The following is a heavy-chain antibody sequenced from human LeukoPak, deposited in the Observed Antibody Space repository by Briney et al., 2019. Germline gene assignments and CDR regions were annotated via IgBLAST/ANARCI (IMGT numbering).Heavy chain of an antibody. V-gene: IGHV4-39*01. CDR2: VYYTGNA. CDR1: GDSISDHIYY. J-gene: IGHJ3*02. D-gene: IGHD5/OR15-5a*01. Sequence: PSETLSLTCAVSGDSISDHIYYWDWIRQTPGKGLEWIGAVYYTGNAYYNPSLKSRVTISVDTSDNRFSLHLSSVNAADTAIYYCTRLRALSGHRGAFDIWGQGTLVTVSS. CDR3: TRLRALSGHRGAFDI.